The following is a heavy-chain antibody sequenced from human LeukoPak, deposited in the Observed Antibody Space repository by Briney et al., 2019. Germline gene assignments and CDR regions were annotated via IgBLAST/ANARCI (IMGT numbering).Heavy chain of an antibody. D-gene: IGHD3-3*01. CDR1: GFTFSDYY. CDR2: ISSSGSTI. Sequence: GGSLRLSCAASGFTFSDYYMSWIRQVPGKGLEWVSYISSSGSTIYYADSVKGRFTISRDNAKNSLYLQMNSLRAEDTAVYYCARDLRYYDFWSGYYRSRDAFDIWGQGTMVTVSS. V-gene: IGHV3-11*04. CDR3: ARDLRYYDFWSGYYRSRDAFDI. J-gene: IGHJ3*02.